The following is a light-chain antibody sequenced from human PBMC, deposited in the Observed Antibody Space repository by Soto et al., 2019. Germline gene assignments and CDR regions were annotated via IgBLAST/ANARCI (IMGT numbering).Light chain of an antibody. J-gene: IGKJ3*01. CDR1: QAVSRN. CDR3: QQYNNWPLT. CDR2: DIS. V-gene: IGKV3-15*01. Sequence: EVVMTQSPATLSVSPGERATLSCRASQAVSRNLAWYQQRPGQAPRLLIYDISNRAAGVPARFSGSGSETEFTLTISSLQPEDFAVYYCQQYNNWPLTFGPGTKVDI.